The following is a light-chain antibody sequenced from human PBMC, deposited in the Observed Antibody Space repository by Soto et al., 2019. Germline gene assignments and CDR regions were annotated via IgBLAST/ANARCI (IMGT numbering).Light chain of an antibody. V-gene: IGLV1-44*01. CDR3: AAWDDSLNGYV. CDR1: SSDIGSNT. Sequence: QSVLTPPPSPSGTPGQTVTISCSLSSSDIGSNTVNWYQQLPGTAPKLLIYSNNQRPSGVPDRFSGSKSGTSASLAISGLQSEDEADYYCAAWDDSLNGYVVGTGTKFTGL. J-gene: IGLJ1*01. CDR2: SNN.